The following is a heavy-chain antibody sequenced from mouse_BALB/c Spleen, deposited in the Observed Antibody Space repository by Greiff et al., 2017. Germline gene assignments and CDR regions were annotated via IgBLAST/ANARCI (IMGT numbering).Heavy chain of an antibody. D-gene: IGHD2-3*01. CDR2: ISYDGSN. CDR1: GYSITSGYY. CDR3: ASLYDGYYLYYLDD. Sequence: EVKLLESGPGLVKPSQSLSLTCSVTGYSITSGYYWNWLRQFPGNKLEWMGYISYDGSNNYNPSLKNRISITRDTSKNQFFLKLNSVTTEDTATYYCASLYDGYYLYYLDDWGQGTTLTVSS. V-gene: IGHV3-6*02. J-gene: IGHJ2*01.